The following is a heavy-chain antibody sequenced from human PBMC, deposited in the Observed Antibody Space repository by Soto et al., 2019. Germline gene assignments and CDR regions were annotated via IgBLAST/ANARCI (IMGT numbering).Heavy chain of an antibody. CDR2: ISPRDGGT. D-gene: IGHD6-6*01. J-gene: IGHJ6*02. CDR1: GYTFTNYY. Sequence: ASVKVSCKASGYTFTNYYMHWVRQAPGQGPEWMGIISPRDGGTSNAQKFQGRLTMTADTSTSTLYMKLSSLTSEDTAVYYCARGRLFSSSSRGLGYYGMDDWGHGTTVTAP. CDR3: ARGRLFSSSSRGLGYYGMDD. V-gene: IGHV1-46*01.